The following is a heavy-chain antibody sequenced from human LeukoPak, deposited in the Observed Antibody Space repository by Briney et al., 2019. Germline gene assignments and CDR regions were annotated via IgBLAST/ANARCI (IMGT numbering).Heavy chain of an antibody. Sequence: SETLSLTCDVSGYSIRSGYHWGWIRQAPGKGLEWIGTVYHTGNTYYNPSLRRRVTISVDTSKNQFSLKLSSVTAADTAVYYCARAYYSNYVDGMDVWGQGTTVTVSS. CDR2: VYHTGNT. CDR3: ARAYYSNYVDGMDV. V-gene: IGHV4-38-2*01. D-gene: IGHD4-11*01. J-gene: IGHJ6*02. CDR1: GYSIRSGYH.